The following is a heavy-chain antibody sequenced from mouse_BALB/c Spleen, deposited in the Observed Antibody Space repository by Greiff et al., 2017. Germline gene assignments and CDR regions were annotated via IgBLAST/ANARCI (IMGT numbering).Heavy chain of an antibody. D-gene: IGHD1-1*02. V-gene: IGHV2-2*02. CDR2: IWSGGST. CDR3: ARNLGWNYGASMDY. J-gene: IGHJ4*01. Sequence: VKLMESGPGLVQPSQSLSITCTVSGFSLTSYGVHWVRQSPGKGLEWLGVIWSGGSTDYNAAFISRLSISKDNSKSQVFFKMNSLQANDTAIYYCARNLGWNYGASMDYWGQGTSVTVSS. CDR1: GFSLTSYG.